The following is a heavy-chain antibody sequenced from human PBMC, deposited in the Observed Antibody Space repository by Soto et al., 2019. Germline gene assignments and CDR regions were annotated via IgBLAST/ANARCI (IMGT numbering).Heavy chain of an antibody. Sequence: QVQLVESGGGVVQPGRSLRLSCAASGFTFSSFGMHWVRQAPGKGLEWVAVISYDGSNKYYADSVKGRFTISRDNSKNTLYLQMNSRRAEDTAVFYCAKPTVPFGRIAVAGPFDYGGQGTLVTVSS. V-gene: IGHV3-30*18. CDR1: GFTFSSFG. CDR2: ISYDGSNK. D-gene: IGHD6-19*01. CDR3: AKPTVPFGRIAVAGPFDY. J-gene: IGHJ4*02.